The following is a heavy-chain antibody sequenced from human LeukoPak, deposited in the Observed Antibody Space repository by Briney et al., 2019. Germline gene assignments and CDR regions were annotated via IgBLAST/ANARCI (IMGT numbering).Heavy chain of an antibody. J-gene: IGHJ5*02. CDR2: MNPNSGNT. D-gene: IGHD2-2*01. CDR3: ARGPVPAAIYNWFDP. Sequence: ASVKVSCKASGYTFTNYDFNWVRQATGQGLEWMGWMNPNSGNTGYAQKFQGRVTITRNTSISTAYMELSSLRSEDTAVYYCARGPVPAAIYNWFDPWGQGTLVTVSS. V-gene: IGHV1-8*01. CDR1: GYTFTNYD.